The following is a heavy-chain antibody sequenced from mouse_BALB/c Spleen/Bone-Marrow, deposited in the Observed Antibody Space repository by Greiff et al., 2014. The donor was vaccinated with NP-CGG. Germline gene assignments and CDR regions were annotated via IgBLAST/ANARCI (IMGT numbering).Heavy chain of an antibody. CDR3: ARYDYDGVDY. V-gene: IGHV3-2*02. Sequence: EVQLQQSGPGLVKPSQSLSLTCTVTGYSITSDYAWNWVRQFPGNKLEWMGYISYRGSTSYNPSLKSRISITRDTSKNQFFLQLNSVTTEDTATYYCARYDYDGVDYWGQGTTLTVSS. D-gene: IGHD2-4*01. J-gene: IGHJ2*01. CDR1: GYSITSDYA. CDR2: ISYRGST.